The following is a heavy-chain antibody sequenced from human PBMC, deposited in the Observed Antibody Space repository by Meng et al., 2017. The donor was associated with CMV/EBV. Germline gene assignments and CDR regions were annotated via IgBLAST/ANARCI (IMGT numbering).Heavy chain of an antibody. V-gene: IGHV1-8*01. CDR3: ARGPYSSSWYGYWFDP. CDR2: MNPNSGNT. J-gene: IGHJ5*02. Sequence: YTFTSYDINWVRQATGQGPEWMGWMNPNSGNTGYAQKFQGRVTMTRNTSISIAYMELSSLRSEDTAVYYCARGPYSSSWYGYWFDPWGQGTLVTVSS. D-gene: IGHD6-13*01. CDR1: YTFTSYD.